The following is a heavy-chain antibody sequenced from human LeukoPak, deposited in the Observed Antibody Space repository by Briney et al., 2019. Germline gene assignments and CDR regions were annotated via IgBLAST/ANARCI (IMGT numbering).Heavy chain of an antibody. CDR2: INPNSGDT. Sequence: SVKVSCKASGYAFTVYYMHWVRQAPGQGLEWMGWINPNSGDTNYVQKFQGRVTMTRDTSISTAYMELSSLTSDDTAVYYCARDHGSGSYWAPFDPWGQGTLVTVSS. D-gene: IGHD3-10*01. J-gene: IGHJ5*02. CDR1: GYAFTVYY. CDR3: ARDHGSGSYWAPFDP. V-gene: IGHV1-2*02.